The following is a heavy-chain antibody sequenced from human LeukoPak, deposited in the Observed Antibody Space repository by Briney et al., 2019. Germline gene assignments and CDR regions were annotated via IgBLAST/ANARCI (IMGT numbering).Heavy chain of an antibody. CDR1: GFTLSSYS. J-gene: IGHJ5*02. Sequence: RGSLRLSCAASGFTLSSYSMSWVRQAPGEGLEWVSAISGSGGSTYYADSVKGRFTISRDNSKNTLYLQMNSLRTEDTAVYYCAKSLYGSGTNWFDPWGQGTLVTVSS. CDR3: AKSLYGSGTNWFDP. CDR2: ISGSGGST. V-gene: IGHV3-23*01. D-gene: IGHD3-10*01.